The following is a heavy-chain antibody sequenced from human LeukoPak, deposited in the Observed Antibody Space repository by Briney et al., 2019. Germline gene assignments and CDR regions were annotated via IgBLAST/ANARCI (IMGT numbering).Heavy chain of an antibody. CDR2: IYYSGST. Sequence: SETLSLTCIVSGGSISSNYWSWIRQPPGKGLEWIGYIYYSGSTNYNPSLKSRVTISVDTSKNQFSLKLSSVTAADTAVYYCARHPASIVLGHYWYFDLWGRGTLVTVSS. V-gene: IGHV4-59*08. J-gene: IGHJ2*01. CDR3: ARHPASIVLGHYWYFDL. D-gene: IGHD2-8*02. CDR1: GGSISSNY.